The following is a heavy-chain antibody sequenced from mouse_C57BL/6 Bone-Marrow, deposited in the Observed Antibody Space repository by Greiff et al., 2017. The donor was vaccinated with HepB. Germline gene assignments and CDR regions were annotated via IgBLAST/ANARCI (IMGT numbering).Heavy chain of an antibody. CDR2: IYPRSGNT. CDR1: GYTFTSYG. Sequence: VQLQESGAELARPGASVKLSCKASGYTFTSYGISWVKQRTGQGLEWIGEIYPRSGNTYYNEKFKGKATLTADKSSSTAYMELRSLTSEDSAVYFCARYTSTHYFDYWGQGTTLTVSS. CDR3: ARYTSTHYFDY. V-gene: IGHV1-81*01. J-gene: IGHJ2*01. D-gene: IGHD5-1*01.